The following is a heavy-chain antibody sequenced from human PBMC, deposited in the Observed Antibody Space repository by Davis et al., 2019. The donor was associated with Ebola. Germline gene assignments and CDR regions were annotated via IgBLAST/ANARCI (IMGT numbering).Heavy chain of an antibody. CDR1: GFTFSSYG. J-gene: IGHJ6*02. CDR3: ARRWSSWHYYYGMDV. CDR2: ISYDGSNK. D-gene: IGHD6-13*01. V-gene: IGHV3-30*03. Sequence: GESLKISCAASGFTFSSYGMHWVRQAPGKGLEWVAVISYDGSNKYYADSVKGRFTISRDNSKNTLYLQMNSLRAEDTAVYYCARRWSSWHYYYGMDVWGQGTTVTVS.